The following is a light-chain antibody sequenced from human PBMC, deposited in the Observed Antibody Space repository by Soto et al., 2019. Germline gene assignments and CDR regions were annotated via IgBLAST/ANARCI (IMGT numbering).Light chain of an antibody. CDR1: QSVSSY. V-gene: IGKV3-11*01. CDR3: QQRSNWPHS. Sequence: EIVLTQSPATLSLSPGERATLSCRASQSVSSYLAWYQHKPGQAPRLLIYDASNTDPGIPARFSGSGSGTDFTLTISSLEPEDFAVYYCQQRSNWPHSYGRGTKLEIK. CDR2: DAS. J-gene: IGKJ2*01.